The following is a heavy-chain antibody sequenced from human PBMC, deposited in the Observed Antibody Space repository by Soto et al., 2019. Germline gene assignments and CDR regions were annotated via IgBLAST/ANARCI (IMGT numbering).Heavy chain of an antibody. D-gene: IGHD2-21*01. CDR3: ARLGRRTVASHFDY. V-gene: IGHV4-59*08. Sequence: QVQLQESGPGLVKPSETLSLICTVSGGSISPYYWSWIRQPPGKGLEWIGYIYYSGSTNYNPSLRSRVTXSVVTXXNQFSLRLSSVTAADTAVYYCARLGRRTVASHFDYWGQGTLITVSS. J-gene: IGHJ4*02. CDR2: IYYSGST. CDR1: GGSISPYY.